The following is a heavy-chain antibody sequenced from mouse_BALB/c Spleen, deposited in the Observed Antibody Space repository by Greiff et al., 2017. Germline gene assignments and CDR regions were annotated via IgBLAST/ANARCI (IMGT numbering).Heavy chain of an antibody. J-gene: IGHJ2*01. CDR2: IYPGGGYT. CDR1: GYTFTNYW. V-gene: IGHV1-63*02. D-gene: IGHD4-1*01. Sequence: QVQLQQSGAELVRPGTSVTISCKASGYTFTNYWLGWVKQRPGHGLEWIGDIYPGGGYTNYTEKFKGKATLTADTSSSTAYMQLSSLTSEDSAVYFCATNPAHYFDYWGQGTTLTVSS. CDR3: ATNPAHYFDY.